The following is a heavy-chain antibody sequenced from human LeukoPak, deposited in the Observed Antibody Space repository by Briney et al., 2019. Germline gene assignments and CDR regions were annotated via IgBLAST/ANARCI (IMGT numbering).Heavy chain of an antibody. J-gene: IGHJ3*02. CDR3: SREASEAFDI. V-gene: IGHV3-9*01. Sequence: GGSLRLSCAASGFTFDDYAMHWVRQAPGKGLEWVSGISWNSGSIGYAESVKGRFTVSKDNFKDTLYLHMNGLRPEDSAVYYCSREASEAFDIWGQGSMVTVS. CDR1: GFTFDDYA. CDR2: ISWNSGSI.